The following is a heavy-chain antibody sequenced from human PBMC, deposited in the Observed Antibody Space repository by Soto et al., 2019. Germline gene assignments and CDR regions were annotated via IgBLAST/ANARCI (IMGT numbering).Heavy chain of an antibody. CDR2: LGGNGFTT. CDR3: AKALRPSLNFFYYMDV. Sequence: EVQLLESGGGLVLPGGSLRLSCVVSGFTFGSYAMSWVRQAPEKGPEWVAILGGNGFTTYYADSVKGRFTISGDKSKSTLSLQMNSLRADDTGVYYCAKALRPSLNFFYYMDVWGRGTSVTVSS. J-gene: IGHJ6*03. D-gene: IGHD2-2*01. CDR1: GFTFGSYA. V-gene: IGHV3-23*01.